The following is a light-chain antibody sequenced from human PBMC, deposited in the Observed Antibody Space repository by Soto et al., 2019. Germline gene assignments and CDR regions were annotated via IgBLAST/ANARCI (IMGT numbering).Light chain of an antibody. CDR2: GNS. CDR3: QSYDSSLSGSV. J-gene: IGLJ3*02. CDR1: SSNIGAGYD. Sequence: QSVLTQPPSVSGAPGQRVTISCTGSSSNIGAGYDVHWYQQLPGTAPKLLIYGNSNRPSGVPDRFSGSKSGTSAALAITVLRAEDEADYYCQSYDSSLSGSVFGGGTKLTVL. V-gene: IGLV1-40*01.